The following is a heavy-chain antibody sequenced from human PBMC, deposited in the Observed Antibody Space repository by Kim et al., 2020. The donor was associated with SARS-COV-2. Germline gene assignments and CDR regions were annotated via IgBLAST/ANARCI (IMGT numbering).Heavy chain of an antibody. Sequence: NPSLTSRVTISVDTSKNQFSLKLSSVTAADMAVYYCARQKRMTTNHSEDYWGQGTLVTVSS. D-gene: IGHD4-17*01. V-gene: IGHV4-39*01. J-gene: IGHJ4*02. CDR3: ARQKRMTTNHSEDY.